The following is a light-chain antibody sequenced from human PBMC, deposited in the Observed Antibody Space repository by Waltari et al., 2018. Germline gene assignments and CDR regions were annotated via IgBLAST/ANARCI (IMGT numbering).Light chain of an antibody. J-gene: IGKJ1*01. CDR3: QQYNSYSRT. CDR1: QNINTW. V-gene: IGKV1-5*03. CDR2: KAS. Sequence: DIQMTPSPSTLSASVGDRVTITCRASQNINTWLAWYQQKPGKAPNLLIYKASSLQSGVPSRFSGSGSGTEFTLTISSLQPDDFATYYCQQYNSYSRTFGQGTKVEIK.